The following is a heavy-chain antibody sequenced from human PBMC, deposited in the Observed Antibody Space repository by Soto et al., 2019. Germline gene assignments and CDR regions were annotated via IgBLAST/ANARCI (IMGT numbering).Heavy chain of an antibody. Sequence: SETLSLTCSVSGGSFSSGDYYWSWIRQPPGKGLERIGYIFYSGSTYYNPSLKSRVTMSVDTSKNQFSLKLSSVTAADTAVYYCARDRYFYASGRPYGMDVWGQGTTVTVSS. CDR1: GGSFSSGDYY. CDR2: IFYSGST. CDR3: ARDRYFYASGRPYGMDV. V-gene: IGHV4-30-4*01. J-gene: IGHJ6*02. D-gene: IGHD3-10*01.